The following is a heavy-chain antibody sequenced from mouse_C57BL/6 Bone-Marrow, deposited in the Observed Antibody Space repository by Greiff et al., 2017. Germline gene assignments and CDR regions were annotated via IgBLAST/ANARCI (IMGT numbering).Heavy chain of an antibody. CDR3: ATNWGFDY. D-gene: IGHD4-1*01. J-gene: IGHJ2*01. Sequence: VQLQQSGAELARPGASVKMSCKASGYTFTSYTMHWVKQRPGQGLEWIGYINTSSGYTKYNQKFKDKVTLTADKSSSTAYMQLSSLTSEDSAVYYCATNWGFDYWGQGTTLTVSS. V-gene: IGHV1-4*01. CDR2: INTSSGYT. CDR1: GYTFTSYT.